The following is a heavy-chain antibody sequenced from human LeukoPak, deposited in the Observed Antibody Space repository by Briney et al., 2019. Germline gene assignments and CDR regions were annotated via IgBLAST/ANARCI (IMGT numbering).Heavy chain of an antibody. CDR2: FGSAGDT. V-gene: IGHV3-13*01. CDR3: VRGALPGDNWYFDL. Sequence: PGGSLRLSCATSGFPFSAYDMHWVRQAPGKGLEWVSAFGSAGDTYYPGAVKGRFTISRDYAKNSLFLQMNNPIAGDTAVYFCVRGALPGDNWYFDLWGRGTLVTVSS. J-gene: IGHJ2*01. CDR1: GFPFSAYD.